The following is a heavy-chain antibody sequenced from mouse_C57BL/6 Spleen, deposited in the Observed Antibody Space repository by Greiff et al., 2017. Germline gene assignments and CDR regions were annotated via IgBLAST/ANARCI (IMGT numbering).Heavy chain of an antibody. Sequence: EVQLVESGEGLVKPGGSLKLSCAASGFTFSSYAMSWVRQTPEKRLEWVAYISSGGDYIYYADTVKGRFTISRDNARNTLYLQMSILKSEDTAMYYCTRDHYGSGAYWGQGTLVTVSA. V-gene: IGHV5-9-1*02. CDR2: ISSGGDYI. D-gene: IGHD1-1*01. CDR3: TRDHYGSGAY. J-gene: IGHJ3*01. CDR1: GFTFSSYA.